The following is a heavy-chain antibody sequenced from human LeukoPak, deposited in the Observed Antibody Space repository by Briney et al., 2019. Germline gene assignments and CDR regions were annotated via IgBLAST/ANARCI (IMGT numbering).Heavy chain of an antibody. CDR3: ARGYNLEWLLSSRYYFDY. CDR2: IYYSGTT. D-gene: IGHD3-3*01. CDR1: GGSISSYY. Sequence: SETLSLTCTVSGGSISSYYWSWIRQPPGKGLEWIGYIYYSGTTNYNPSLKSRVTISVDTSKNQFSLKLSSVTAADTAVYYCARGYNLEWLLSSRYYFDYWGQGTLVTVSS. V-gene: IGHV4-59*12. J-gene: IGHJ4*02.